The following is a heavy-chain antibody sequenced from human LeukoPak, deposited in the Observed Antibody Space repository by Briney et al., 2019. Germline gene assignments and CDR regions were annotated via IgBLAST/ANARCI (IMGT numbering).Heavy chain of an antibody. Sequence: GGSLRLSCAASGFTFSGSAMDWVRQASGKGLEWVGRIRSKANSYATAYAASVKGRFTISRDDSKNTAYLQMNSLKTEDTAVYYCTIQLETRIYYYYGMDLWGQGTTVTVSS. D-gene: IGHD1-1*01. V-gene: IGHV3-73*01. J-gene: IGHJ6*02. CDR3: TIQLETRIYYYYGMDL. CDR1: GFTFSGSA. CDR2: IRSKANSYAT.